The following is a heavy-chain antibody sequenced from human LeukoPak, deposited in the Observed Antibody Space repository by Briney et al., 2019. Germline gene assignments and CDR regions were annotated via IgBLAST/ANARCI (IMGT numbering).Heavy chain of an antibody. J-gene: IGHJ5*02. Sequence: SETLSLTCTVSGGSISSYYWSWIRQPPGRGLEWIGYIYYTGNTNYNPSLKSRVTISVDTSKNQFSLELTSVTAADTAVYFCARGYSATYGRFDPWGQGTLVTVSP. CDR1: GGSISSYY. D-gene: IGHD1-26*01. V-gene: IGHV4-59*01. CDR2: IYYTGNT. CDR3: ARGYSATYGRFDP.